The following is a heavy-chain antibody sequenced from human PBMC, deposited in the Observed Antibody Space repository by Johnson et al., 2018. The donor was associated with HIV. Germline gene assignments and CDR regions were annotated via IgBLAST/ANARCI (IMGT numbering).Heavy chain of an antibody. J-gene: IGHJ3*02. CDR2: IKEDGREK. CDR3: ARVGGWGAFDI. D-gene: IGHD3-10*01. CDR1: GFTFSSYW. V-gene: IGHV3-7*01. Sequence: VQLVESGGGLVQPGGSLRLSCAASGFTFSSYWMSWVRQAPGKGLEWVANIKEDGREKYYVDSVKGRFTISRDNSKKSLYLQMNSLRAEDTAVYYCARVGGWGAFDIWGQGTRVTVSS.